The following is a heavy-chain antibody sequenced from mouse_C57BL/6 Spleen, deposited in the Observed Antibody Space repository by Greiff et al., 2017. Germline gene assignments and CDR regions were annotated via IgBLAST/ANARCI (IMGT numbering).Heavy chain of an antibody. V-gene: IGHV1-81*01. CDR2: IYPRSGNT. CDR3: ARSLYDYDARGAMDY. Sequence: VQLQESGAELARPGASVKLSCKASGYTFTSYGISWVKQRTGQGLEWIGEIYPRSGNTYYNEKFKGKATLTADKSSSTAYMELRSLTSEDSAVYFCARSLYDYDARGAMDYWGQGTSVTVSS. J-gene: IGHJ4*01. D-gene: IGHD2-4*01. CDR1: GYTFTSYG.